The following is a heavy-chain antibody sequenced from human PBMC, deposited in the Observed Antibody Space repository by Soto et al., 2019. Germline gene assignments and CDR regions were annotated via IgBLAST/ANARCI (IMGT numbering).Heavy chain of an antibody. J-gene: IGHJ4*02. CDR2: ISAYNGDTET. Sequence: QVQLVQSGAEVKKPGASVKVSCKASGYTFSTYGISWVRQAPGQGLEWMGWISAYNGDTETNYAQKFQGRVTMTTDTSTSAAYMELRNLRSDETAVYYCAREAAVMAAAGPDYWGQGTLVTVSS. D-gene: IGHD6-13*01. V-gene: IGHV1-18*01. CDR3: AREAAVMAAAGPDY. CDR1: GYTFSTYG.